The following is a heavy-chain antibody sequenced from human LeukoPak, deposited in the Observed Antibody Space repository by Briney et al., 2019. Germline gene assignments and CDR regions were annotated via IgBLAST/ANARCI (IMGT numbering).Heavy chain of an antibody. CDR2: IYSSGST. Sequence: PSETLSLTCTVSGGSISSSSYHWGWIRQPPGKGLEWVGSIYSSGSTYYNPSLKSRVTISVDTSKNQFSLRLSSVTAADTAVYYCARVPGCSADSCSFDYWGQGTLVTVSS. CDR3: ARVPGCSADSCSFDY. D-gene: IGHD2-15*01. J-gene: IGHJ4*02. CDR1: GGSISSSSYH. V-gene: IGHV4-39*01.